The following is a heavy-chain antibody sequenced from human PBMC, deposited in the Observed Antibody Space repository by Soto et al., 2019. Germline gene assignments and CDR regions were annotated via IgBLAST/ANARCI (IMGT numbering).Heavy chain of an antibody. CDR3: AKTFYGDHLRDY. V-gene: IGHV3-9*01. CDR1: GFTFDDYA. J-gene: IGHJ4*02. CDR2: ISWNSGSI. Sequence: GGSLRLSCAAAGFTFDDYAMHWVRPAPGKGLEWVSGISWNSGSIGYADSVKGRFTISRDNAKNSLYLQMNSLRAEDTALYYCAKTFYGDHLRDYWGQGTLVTVSS. D-gene: IGHD4-17*01.